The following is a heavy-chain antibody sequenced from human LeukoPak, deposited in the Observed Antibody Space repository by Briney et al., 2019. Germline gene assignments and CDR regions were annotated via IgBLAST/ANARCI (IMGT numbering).Heavy chain of an antibody. CDR3: APWAFDY. J-gene: IGHJ4*02. CDR1: GFTFSSFG. V-gene: IGHV3-30*03. CDR2: ISYDGTEK. Sequence: QAGGSLRLSCEASGFTFSSFGFHWVRQAPGKGLEWMSFISYDGTEKHYADSVKGRFTISRDNSKNTLYLQLNSLGPEDTAVYYCAPWAFDYWGQGTLVTVSS.